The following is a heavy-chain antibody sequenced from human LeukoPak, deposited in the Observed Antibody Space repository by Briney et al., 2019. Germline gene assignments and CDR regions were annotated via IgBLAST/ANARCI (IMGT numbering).Heavy chain of an antibody. V-gene: IGHV4-34*01. CDR1: GGSFSGYY. D-gene: IGHD6-13*01. J-gene: IGHJ6*04. Sequence: SETLSLTCAVYGGSFSGYYWSWIRQPPGKGLEWIGEINHSGSTNYNPSLKSRVTISVDTSKNQFSLQLNSVTPEDTAVYYCARQYSSGWSYYYGLDVWGKGTTVTVSS. CDR3: ARQYSSGWSYYYGLDV. CDR2: INHSGST.